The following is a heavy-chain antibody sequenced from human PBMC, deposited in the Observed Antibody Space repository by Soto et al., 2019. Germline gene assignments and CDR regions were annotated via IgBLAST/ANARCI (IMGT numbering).Heavy chain of an antibody. J-gene: IGHJ5*02. CDR3: ARDISGTNNWFDP. CDR1: GDTFSSHT. V-gene: IGHV1-69*06. Sequence: VQLVQSGAEVKKPGSSVRVSCETSGDTFSSHTINWLRQAPGQGLEWMGGIIPVFGSPNYAEKFQGSVTISADTSTNKAYMELRSLTSDDTAVYFCARDISGTNNWFDPWGQGTLVTVSS. D-gene: IGHD1-26*01. CDR2: IIPVFGSP.